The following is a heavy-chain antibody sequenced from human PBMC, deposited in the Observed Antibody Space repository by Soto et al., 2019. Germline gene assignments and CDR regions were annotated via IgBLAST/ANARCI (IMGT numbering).Heavy chain of an antibody. Sequence: QITLNESGPTVVRPTETLTLTCRFSGFSLTTSGVGVGWIHQSPGKAPEWLALIYWDDDKRYSSSLKSSLTITKDTSKNQVVLTVSDLDPTDTATYYCAHRVLRTVFGLVTTTAIYFDFWGQGTPVAVSS. J-gene: IGHJ4*02. CDR2: IYWDDDK. CDR1: GFSLTTSGVG. CDR3: AHRVLRTVFGLVTTTAIYFDF. V-gene: IGHV2-5*02. D-gene: IGHD3-3*01.